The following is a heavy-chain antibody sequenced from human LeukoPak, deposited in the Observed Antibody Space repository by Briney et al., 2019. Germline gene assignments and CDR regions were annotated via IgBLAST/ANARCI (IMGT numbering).Heavy chain of an antibody. CDR1: GFTFSSYE. V-gene: IGHV3-30*02. D-gene: IGHD3-10*02. CDR3: AELGITMIGGV. Sequence: GGSLRLSCAASGFTFSSYEMNWVRQAPGKWLEWVAFIRYDGSNKYYADSVKGRFTISRDNAKNSLYLQMNSLRAEDTAVYYCAELGITMIGGVWGKGTTVTISS. J-gene: IGHJ6*04. CDR2: IRYDGSNK.